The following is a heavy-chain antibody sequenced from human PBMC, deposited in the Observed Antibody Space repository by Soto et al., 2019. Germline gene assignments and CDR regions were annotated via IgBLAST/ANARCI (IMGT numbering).Heavy chain of an antibody. CDR1: GYSFTDYH. D-gene: IGHD2-8*01. J-gene: IGHJ6*02. V-gene: IGHV1-2*04. Sequence: ASVKVSCKASGYSFTDYHIHWVRQAPGQGLEWLGRINPKSGGTSTAQKFQGWVTMTRDRSISTVYMELTRLRSDDTAVYFCARGHSTDCSNGVRSFFYNHEMDVWGQ. CDR2: INPKSGGT. CDR3: ARGHSTDCSNGVRSFFYNHEMDV.